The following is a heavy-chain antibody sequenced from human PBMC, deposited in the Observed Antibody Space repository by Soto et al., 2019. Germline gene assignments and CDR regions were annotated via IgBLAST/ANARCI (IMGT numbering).Heavy chain of an antibody. D-gene: IGHD3-10*01. Sequence: EVQLVESGGGLVQPGGSLRLSCAASGFTFSSYWMHWVRQAPGKGLVWVSRINSDGSSTSYADFVKGRFTISRDNAKNTLYLQMNSLRAEDTAVYYCARPSMVRGKWYFDLWGRGTLVTVSS. CDR3: ARPSMVRGKWYFDL. CDR2: INSDGSST. CDR1: GFTFSSYW. V-gene: IGHV3-74*01. J-gene: IGHJ2*01.